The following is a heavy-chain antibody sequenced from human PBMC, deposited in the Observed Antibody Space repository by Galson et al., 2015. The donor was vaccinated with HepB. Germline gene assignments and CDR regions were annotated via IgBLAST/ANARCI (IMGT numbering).Heavy chain of an antibody. J-gene: IGHJ4*02. CDR1: GFTFSSYA. CDR2: ISSNGGST. V-gene: IGHV3-64*02. Sequence: SLRLSCAASGFTFSSYAMHWVRQAPGKGLEYVSAISSNGGSTYYADSVEGRFTISRDNSKNTLYLQMGSLRAEDMAVYYCARAAYYDLYYFDYWGQGTLVTVSS. D-gene: IGHD3-3*01. CDR3: ARAAYYDLYYFDY.